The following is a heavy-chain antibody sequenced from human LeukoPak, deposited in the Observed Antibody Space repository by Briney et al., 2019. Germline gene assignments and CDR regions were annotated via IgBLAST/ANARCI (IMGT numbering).Heavy chain of an antibody. J-gene: IGHJ4*02. CDR3: ARETPSRYFDY. CDR1: GYTLTSYD. V-gene: IGHV1-8*01. Sequence: ASVKVSCRASGYTLTSYDINWVRQATGQGLEWMGWMNSNSGRTGYAQKFQGRITMTRNTSISTAYMELSSLRSDDTAVYYCARETPSRYFDYWGQGALVTVSS. D-gene: IGHD4-23*01. CDR2: MNSNSGRT.